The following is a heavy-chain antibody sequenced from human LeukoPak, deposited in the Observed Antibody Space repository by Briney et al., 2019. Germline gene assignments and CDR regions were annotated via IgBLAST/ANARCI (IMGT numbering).Heavy chain of an antibody. V-gene: IGHV3-48*02. CDR1: GFTFSSYS. CDR2: ISSSSTI. J-gene: IGHJ4*02. Sequence: GGSLRLSCAASGFTFSSYSINWVRQAPGKGLEWVSYISSSSTISYADSVKGRFTTSRDNANNSLYLQMNSLRDEDTAVYYCARGGTSSSLAYWGQGTLVTVSS. CDR3: ARGGTSSSLAY. D-gene: IGHD4-23*01.